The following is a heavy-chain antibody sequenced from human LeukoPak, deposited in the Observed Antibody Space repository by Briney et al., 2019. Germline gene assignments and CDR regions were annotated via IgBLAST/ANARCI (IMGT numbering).Heavy chain of an antibody. J-gene: IGHJ4*02. V-gene: IGHV3-53*01. CDR3: AAGDRNGWYFDY. CDR2: IYSGGST. CDR1: GFTVSSNY. D-gene: IGHD6-19*01. Sequence: GGSLRLSCAASGFTVSSNYMSWVRQAPGKGLEWVSVIYSGGSTYYADSVKGRFTISRDNAKNSLYLQMNSLRAEDTALYYCAAGDRNGWYFDYWGQGTLVTVSS.